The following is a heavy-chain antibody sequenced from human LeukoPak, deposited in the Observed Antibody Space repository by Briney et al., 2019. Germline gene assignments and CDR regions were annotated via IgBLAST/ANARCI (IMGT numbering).Heavy chain of an antibody. D-gene: IGHD5-12*01. J-gene: IGHJ4*02. Sequence: PGGSLRLSCAASGFTVSSNYVSWVRQAPGKGLEWVSVIYSGGSTYYADSVKGRFTISRDNSKNTLYLQMNSLRAEDTAVYYCASRDSGYDYRVYFDYWGQGTLVTVSS. CDR1: GFTVSSNY. V-gene: IGHV3-53*01. CDR2: IYSGGST. CDR3: ASRDSGYDYRVYFDY.